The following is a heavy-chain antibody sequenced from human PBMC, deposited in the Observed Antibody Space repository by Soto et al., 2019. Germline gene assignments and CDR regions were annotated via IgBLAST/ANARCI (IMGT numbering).Heavy chain of an antibody. CDR3: ARVGPWVPYYYDSSPYTFENWFDP. D-gene: IGHD3-22*01. CDR1: GYSLSSGYY. J-gene: IGHJ5*02. V-gene: IGHV4-38-2*01. Sequence: PSETLSLTCAVSGYSLSSGYYWGWLRQPPGKGLEWLGSIYHGGSTYYSPSLNSRVTLSIDMTNNHVSLILNSVTAADTAVYYCARVGPWVPYYYDSSPYTFENWFDPWGQGTLVTVS. CDR2: IYHGGST.